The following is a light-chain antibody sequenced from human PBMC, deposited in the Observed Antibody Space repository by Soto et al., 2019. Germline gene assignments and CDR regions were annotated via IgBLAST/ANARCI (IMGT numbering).Light chain of an antibody. CDR3: SSYTTTRTVV. CDR2: NVS. J-gene: IGLJ2*01. Sequence: QSALTQPASVSGSPGQSITISCTGTSSDIGGFNYVSWYQHHPGKAPKLMIHNVSSRPSGVSDRFSGSKSGYTASLTISGLQAEDEADHYCSSYTTTRTVVFGGGTKLTVL. V-gene: IGLV2-14*03. CDR1: SSDIGGFNY.